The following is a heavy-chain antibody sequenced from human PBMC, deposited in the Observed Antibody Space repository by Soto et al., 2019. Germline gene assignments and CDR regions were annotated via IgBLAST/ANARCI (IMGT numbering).Heavy chain of an antibody. J-gene: IGHJ4*02. D-gene: IGHD3-16*01. CDR3: ARSSGTYRYYFDY. V-gene: IGHV5-51*01. CDR1: GYSFITYW. Sequence: GESLKISCKGSGYSFITYWIAWVRQMPGKGLEWMGIIYPGDSDTRYSPSFQGQVTISADKSISTAYLQWSSLKASDTAMYYCARSSGTYRYYFDYWGQGAMVTVSS. CDR2: IYPGDSDT.